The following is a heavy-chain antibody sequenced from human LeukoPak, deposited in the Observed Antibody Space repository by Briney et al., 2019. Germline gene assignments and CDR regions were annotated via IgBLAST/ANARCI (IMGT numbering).Heavy chain of an antibody. Sequence: GGSLRLSCGASGFTFTSFYISWVRQAPGKGLEWVANINLDGSEQYYVDSVKGRFTISRDNAKNSLYLQMNSLWAEDTAVYYCAREVAVGIGAYNFWGQVTLVTVTS. CDR2: INLDGSEQ. V-gene: IGHV3-7*01. D-gene: IGHD6-13*01. CDR3: AREVAVGIGAYNF. CDR1: GFTFTSFY. J-gene: IGHJ4*02.